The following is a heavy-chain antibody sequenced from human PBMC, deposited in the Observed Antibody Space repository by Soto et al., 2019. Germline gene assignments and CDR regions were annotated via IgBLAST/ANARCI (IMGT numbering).Heavy chain of an antibody. V-gene: IGHV1-2*04. CDR1: GYTFTDYY. CDR2: INPNSGAT. D-gene: IGHD2-2*01. J-gene: IGHJ6*02. CDR3: ARSHFFSPGCYEYQYYGMDV. Sequence: ASVKVSCKASGYTFTDYYLYWVRQAPGQGLEWMGWINPNSGATNYAQKFQGWVTMTRDTSISTAYMEVRRLKSDDTAVYYCARSHFFSPGCYEYQYYGMDVWGQGTTVPVSS.